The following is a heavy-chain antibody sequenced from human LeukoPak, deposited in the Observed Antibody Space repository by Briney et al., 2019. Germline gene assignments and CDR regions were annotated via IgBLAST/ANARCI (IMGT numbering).Heavy chain of an antibody. V-gene: IGHV4-59*01. CDR1: GGSISSYY. CDR2: SDYNGIT. CDR3: ARDRTIAADGTVYFYGMHV. Sequence: SETLSLTCTVSGGSISSYYLSWIRQAPGKGLEWIGYSDYNGITKYNPSLKSRGTTSVGTSKNQFSLKLRSVTAADTAVYYCARDRTIAADGTVYFYGMHVWGQGTTVTVSS. D-gene: IGHD6-13*01. J-gene: IGHJ6*02.